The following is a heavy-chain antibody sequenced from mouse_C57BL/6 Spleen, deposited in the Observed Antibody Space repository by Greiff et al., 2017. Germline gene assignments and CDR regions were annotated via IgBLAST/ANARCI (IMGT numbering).Heavy chain of an antibody. J-gene: IGHJ3*01. V-gene: IGHV1-69*01. Sequence: QVQLQQPGAELVMPGASVKLSCKASGYTFTSYWMHWVKQRPGQGLEWIGEIDPSDSYTNYNQKFKGKSTLTVDKSSSTAYMQLSSLTSEDSAVYYCARWGGNYWFAYWCQGTLVTVSA. D-gene: IGHD2-1*01. CDR3: ARWGGNYWFAY. CDR2: IDPSDSYT. CDR1: GYTFTSYW.